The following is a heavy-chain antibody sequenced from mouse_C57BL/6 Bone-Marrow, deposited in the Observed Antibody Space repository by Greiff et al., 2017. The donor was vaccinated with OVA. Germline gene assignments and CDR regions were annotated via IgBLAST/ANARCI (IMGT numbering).Heavy chain of an antibody. Sequence: HLVESGPELVKPGASVKISCKASGYSFTDYNMNWVKQSNGKSLEWIGVINPNYGTTSYNQKFKGKATLTVDQSSSTAYMQLNSLTSEDSAVYYCARGYYYGSSYWYFDVWGTGTTVTVSS. CDR3: ARGYYYGSSYWYFDV. V-gene: IGHV1-39*01. CDR2: INPNYGTT. J-gene: IGHJ1*03. D-gene: IGHD1-1*01. CDR1: GYSFTDYN.